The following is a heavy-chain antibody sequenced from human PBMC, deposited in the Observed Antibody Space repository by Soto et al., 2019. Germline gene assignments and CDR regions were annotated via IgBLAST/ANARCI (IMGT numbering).Heavy chain of an antibody. Sequence: SVQVSCKASGGTFSSYAISWVRQAPGQGLEWMGGIIPIFGTANYAQKFQGRVTITADESTSTAYRELSSLSSEDTAVYYCASYPVEMATTRHLFDKWSQGWLVTV. J-gene: IGHJ1*01. CDR3: ASYPVEMATTRHLFDK. D-gene: IGHD5-12*01. CDR1: GGTFSSYA. V-gene: IGHV1-69*13. CDR2: IIPIFGTA.